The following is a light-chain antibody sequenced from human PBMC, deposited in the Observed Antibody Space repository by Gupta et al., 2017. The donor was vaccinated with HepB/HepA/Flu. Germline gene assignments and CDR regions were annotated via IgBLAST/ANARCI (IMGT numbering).Light chain of an antibody. CDR2: SNN. CDR3: ASWDDSLNGPM. J-gene: IGLJ3*02. CDR1: ISNIGSNI. Sequence: QSVLPQPPSASGTPGQRVTISCSGSISNIGSNIVSWYQQLPGTAPKLIIYSNNQRPSGVPDRFSGSKSGTSASLAISGLQSEDEADYYWASWDDSLNGPMFGGGTKLTVL. V-gene: IGLV1-44*01.